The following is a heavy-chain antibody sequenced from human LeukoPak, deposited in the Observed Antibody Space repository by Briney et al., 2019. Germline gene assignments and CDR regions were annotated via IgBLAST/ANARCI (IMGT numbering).Heavy chain of an antibody. CDR2: VSAYNGNT. Sequence: ASVKVFFKGSGFTFTTYGISWGGQAPGQGAEGMGWVSAYNGNTNYAQKLQGRVTMTTDTSTSTAYMELRSLRSDDTAVYYCARADYDILTGYYKKGYFDYWGQGTLVTVSS. D-gene: IGHD3-9*01. CDR1: GFTFTTYG. V-gene: IGHV1-18*04. CDR3: ARADYDILTGYYKKGYFDY. J-gene: IGHJ4*02.